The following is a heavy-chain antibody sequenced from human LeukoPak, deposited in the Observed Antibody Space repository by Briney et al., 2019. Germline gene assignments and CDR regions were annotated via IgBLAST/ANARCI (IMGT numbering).Heavy chain of an antibody. CDR3: AKFHIVVVNGYFDY. Sequence: GRSLRLSCAASGFTFSSYGMHWVRQAPGKGLEWVAVISYDGSNKYYADSVKGRFTISRDNSKNTLYLQMNSLRAEDTAVYYCAKFHIVVVNGYFDYWGQGTLVTVSS. CDR1: GFTFSSYG. V-gene: IGHV3-30*18. J-gene: IGHJ4*02. D-gene: IGHD2-21*01. CDR2: ISYDGSNK.